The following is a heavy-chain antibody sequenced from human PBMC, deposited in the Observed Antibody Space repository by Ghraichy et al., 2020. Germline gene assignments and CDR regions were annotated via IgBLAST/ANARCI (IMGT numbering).Heavy chain of an antibody. CDR1: GFTFSSYA. V-gene: IGHV3-23*01. J-gene: IGHJ4*02. CDR3: AKADDYGDYFDY. CDR2: ISGSGGST. Sequence: GSLRLSCAASGFTFSSYAMSWVRQAPGKGLEWVSAISGSGGSTYYADSVKGRFTISRDNSKNTLYLQMNSLRAEDTAVYYCAKADDYGDYFDYWGQGTLVTVSS. D-gene: IGHD4-17*01.